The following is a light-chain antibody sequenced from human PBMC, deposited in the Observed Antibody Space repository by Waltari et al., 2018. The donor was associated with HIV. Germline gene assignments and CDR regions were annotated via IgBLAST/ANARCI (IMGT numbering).Light chain of an antibody. Sequence: QSALTQPASVSGSPGQSIITSCTGTSSDVGGYNYVSWYQQHPGKAPKLMIYDVSNRPSGVSNRFAGSKSGNTASLTISGLQAEDEAEYYCSSYTSSSTQVFGTGTKVTVL. CDR2: DVS. CDR1: SSDVGGYNY. V-gene: IGLV2-14*03. J-gene: IGLJ1*01. CDR3: SSYTSSSTQV.